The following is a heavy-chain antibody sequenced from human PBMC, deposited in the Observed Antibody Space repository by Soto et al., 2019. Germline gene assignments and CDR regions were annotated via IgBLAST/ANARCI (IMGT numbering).Heavy chain of an antibody. D-gene: IGHD2-2*01. CDR2: INPSTGST. V-gene: IGHV1-46*03. CDR3: ARLYCNSTACLDLYLDY. Sequence: QVQLVQSGAEVKKPGASVKVSCKASGYPITGHYMHWVRQARGRGPEWMGIINPSTGSTTYAQSFQGKVSMTRYPCASTVYLELRSLTSEDTAIYYCARLYCNSTACLDLYLDYWGQGTLVTVSS. J-gene: IGHJ4*02. CDR1: GYPITGHY.